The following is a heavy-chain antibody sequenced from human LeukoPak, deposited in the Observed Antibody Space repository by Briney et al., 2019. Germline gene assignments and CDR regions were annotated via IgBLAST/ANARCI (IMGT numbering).Heavy chain of an antibody. Sequence: ASVKVSCKASGYTFTGYYMHWLRQAPGQGLEWMGRINPNNGGTNYAQRFQGRVTMTRDTSISTAYMDLSRLRFDGTAVYYCASGPSLGTTHPYFDYWGQGTLVTVSS. V-gene: IGHV1-2*06. D-gene: IGHD2-15*01. CDR3: ASGPSLGTTHPYFDY. CDR2: INPNNGGT. CDR1: GYTFTGYY. J-gene: IGHJ4*02.